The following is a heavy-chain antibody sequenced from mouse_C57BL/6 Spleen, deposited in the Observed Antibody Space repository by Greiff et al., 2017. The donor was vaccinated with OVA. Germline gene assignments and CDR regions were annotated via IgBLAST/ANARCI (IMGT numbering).Heavy chain of an antibody. CDR3: ARDYGSSYGGFDY. CDR1: GYSITSGYY. CDR2: ISYDGSN. Sequence: ESGPGLVKPSQSLSLTCSVTGYSITSGYYWNWIRQFPGNKLEWMGYISYDGSNNYNPSLKNRISITRDTSKNQFFLKLNSVTTEDTATYYSARDYGSSYGGFDYWGQGTTLTVSS. J-gene: IGHJ2*01. D-gene: IGHD1-1*01. V-gene: IGHV3-6*01.